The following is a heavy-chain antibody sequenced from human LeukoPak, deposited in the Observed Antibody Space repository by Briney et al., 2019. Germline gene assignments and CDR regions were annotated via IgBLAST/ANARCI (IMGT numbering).Heavy chain of an antibody. CDR2: INPNSGGT. J-gene: IGHJ6*03. CDR3: AREQDIWGIDYYYYMDV. V-gene: IGHV1-2*02. Sequence: GASVKVSCKASGYTFTGYYMHWVRQAPGQGLEWMGWINPNSGGTNYAQKFQGRVTMTRDTSISTAYMELRSLRSDDTAVYYCAREQDIWGIDYYYYMDVWGKGTTVTVSS. D-gene: IGHD2-15*01. CDR1: GYTFTGYY.